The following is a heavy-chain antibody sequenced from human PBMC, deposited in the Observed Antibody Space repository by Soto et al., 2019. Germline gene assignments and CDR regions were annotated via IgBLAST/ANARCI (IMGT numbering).Heavy chain of an antibody. V-gene: IGHV3-30-3*01. D-gene: IGHD1-7*01. Sequence: QVQLVESGGGVVQPGRSLRLSCAASGFTFWTYALHWVRQAPGKGLEWVAVLSYDGSKKYYADSVKGRFTISRDDSMNTLYLQMNSLRAEDTAVYYCERDRVGLNSDNYYYGMDVWGRGTTVTVSS. CDR3: ERDRVGLNSDNYYYGMDV. CDR1: GFTFWTYA. J-gene: IGHJ6*02. CDR2: LSYDGSKK.